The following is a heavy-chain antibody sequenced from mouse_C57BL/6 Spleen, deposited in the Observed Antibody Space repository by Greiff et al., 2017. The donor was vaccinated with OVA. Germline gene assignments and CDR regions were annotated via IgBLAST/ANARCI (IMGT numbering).Heavy chain of an antibody. CDR2: ITHSGET. J-gene: IGHJ1*03. CDR1: GFPITSGYY. D-gene: IGHD2-3*01. CDR3: AGDPDGYWYFDV. Sequence: VQRVESGPGLVKPSQSLFLTCSITGFPITSGYYWIWIRQSPGKPLEWMGYITHSGETFYNPSLQSPISITRETSKNQFFLQLNSVTTVDTAMYYCAGDPDGYWYFDVWGTGTTVTVSS. V-gene: IGHV12-3*01.